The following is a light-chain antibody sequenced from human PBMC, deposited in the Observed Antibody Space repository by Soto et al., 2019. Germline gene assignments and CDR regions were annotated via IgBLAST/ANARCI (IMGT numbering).Light chain of an antibody. CDR2: GAS. CDR1: QTVSNN. Sequence: DIVMTQSPGTLSVSPGEGATLSCRASQTVSNNLAWYQQKPGQAPRLLIYGASTRATGIPARFSGSGSGTELTLTISSLQSEDFAVYYCQKRSNWPQGTFGQGTKVHIX. J-gene: IGKJ1*01. CDR3: QKRSNWPQGT. V-gene: IGKV3-15*01.